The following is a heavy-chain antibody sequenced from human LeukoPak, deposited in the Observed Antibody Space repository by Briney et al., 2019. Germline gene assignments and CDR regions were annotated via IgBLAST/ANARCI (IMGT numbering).Heavy chain of an antibody. D-gene: IGHD3-22*01. J-gene: IGHJ6*03. CDR3: ARGPRYYYDSSGYRNYYYYYYMDV. V-gene: IGHV1-2*02. CDR1: GYTFTGYY. CDR2: INPNSGGT. Sequence: ASVKVSCKASGYTFTGYYMHWVRRAPGQGLEWMGWINPNSGGTNYAQKFQGRVTMTRDTSISTAYMELSRLRSDDTAVYYCARGPRYYYDSSGYRNYYYYYYMDVWGKGTTVTVSS.